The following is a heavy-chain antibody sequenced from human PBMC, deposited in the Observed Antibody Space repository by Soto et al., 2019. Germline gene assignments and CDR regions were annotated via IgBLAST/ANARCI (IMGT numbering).Heavy chain of an antibody. CDR3: ARGEGAAAAGIHLGYFDY. V-gene: IGHV4-34*01. J-gene: IGHJ4*02. D-gene: IGHD6-13*01. CDR1: GGSFSGYY. Sequence: SETLSLTCAVYGGSFSGYYWSWIRQPPGKGLEWIGEINHSGSTNYNPSLKSRVTISVDTSKNQFSLKLSSVTAADTAVYYCARGEGAAAAGIHLGYFDYWGQGTLVTVSS. CDR2: INHSGST.